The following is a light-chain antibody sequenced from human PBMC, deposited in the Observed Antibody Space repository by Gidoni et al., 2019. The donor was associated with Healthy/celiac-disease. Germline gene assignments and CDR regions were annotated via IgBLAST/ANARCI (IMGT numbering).Light chain of an antibody. J-gene: IGLJ3*02. CDR3: SSYTSSSTRV. V-gene: IGLV2-14*01. CDR1: SSDVGGYNY. CDR2: EVS. Sequence: QSALTQPAPVPGSPGQSITISCTGTSSDVGGYNYVSWYQQHPGKAPKLMIYEVSNRPSGVPDRFSGSKSGNTASLTISGLQAEDEADYYCSSYTSSSTRVFGGGTKLTVL.